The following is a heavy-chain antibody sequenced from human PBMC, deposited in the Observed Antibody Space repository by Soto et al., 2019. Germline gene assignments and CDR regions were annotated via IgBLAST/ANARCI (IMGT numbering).Heavy chain of an antibody. Sequence: QVRLVESGGGVVQPGKSLRLSSEGSGFNFRDYGIHWVRQAPGKGLEWVAVISYDGYHKYYADSVKGRFTISRDNFKNTVFLQMNSLRVEDTAVYYSAKMEEMARSRFYYYGMDVWGQGTTVTVS. V-gene: IGHV3-30*18. CDR3: AKMEEMARSRFYYYGMDV. J-gene: IGHJ6*02. CDR1: GFNFRDYG. CDR2: ISYDGYHK. D-gene: IGHD1-1*01.